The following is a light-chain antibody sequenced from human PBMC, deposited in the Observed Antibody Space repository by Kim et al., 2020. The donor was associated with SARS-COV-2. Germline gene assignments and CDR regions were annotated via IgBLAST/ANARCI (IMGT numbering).Light chain of an antibody. CDR3: QKYNSAPWT. Sequence: ASVGDGVTITCRASQGINRDLAWYQQRPGNVPKLLIYGASTLQSGVPSRFSGGRSGTDFTLTISGLQPEDVATYYCQKYNSAPWTFGQGTKVDIK. J-gene: IGKJ1*01. V-gene: IGKV1-27*01. CDR1: QGINRD. CDR2: GAS.